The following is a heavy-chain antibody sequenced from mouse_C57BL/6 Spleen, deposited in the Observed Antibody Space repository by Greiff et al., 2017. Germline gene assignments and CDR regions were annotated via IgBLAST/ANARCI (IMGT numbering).Heavy chain of an antibody. CDR1: GYTFTSYW. Sequence: QVQLQQSGAELVMPGASVKLSCKASGYTFTSYWMHWVKQRPGQGLEWIGEIDPSDSYTNYNQKFKGKSTLTVDKSSSTAYMQLSSLTSEDSAVYYCARHYGSSPYYFDYWGQGTTLTVSS. J-gene: IGHJ2*01. V-gene: IGHV1-69*01. CDR3: ARHYGSSPYYFDY. D-gene: IGHD1-1*01. CDR2: IDPSDSYT.